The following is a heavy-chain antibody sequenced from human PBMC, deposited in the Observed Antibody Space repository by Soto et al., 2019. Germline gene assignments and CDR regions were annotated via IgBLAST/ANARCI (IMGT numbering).Heavy chain of an antibody. CDR1: GYTFTGNY. Sequence: QVQLVQSGAEVKTPGASVKVSCKASGYTFTGNYMHWVRQAPGQGLEWMGWFNPNSGGTHYAQKFQGRVSMTRDTSINTGYMELTRLRSGDTAVYYCAREGSLVGDMDYWGQGTLVTVSS. D-gene: IGHD3-16*01. CDR2: FNPNSGGT. V-gene: IGHV1-2*02. J-gene: IGHJ4*02. CDR3: AREGSLVGDMDY.